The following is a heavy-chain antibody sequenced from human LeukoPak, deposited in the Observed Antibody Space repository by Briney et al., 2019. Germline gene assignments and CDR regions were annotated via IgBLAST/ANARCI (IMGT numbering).Heavy chain of an antibody. CDR2: IYPRDGST. CDR3: ARDKEGFDY. V-gene: IGHV1-46*01. CDR1: GYTFTNNY. Sequence: ASVKVSCKASGYTFTNNYLHWVRQAPGQGLEWMGMIYPRDGSTSYAQNFQGRVTVTRDTSTTTVHMELRGLRSEDTAVYYCARDKEGFDYWGQGTVVTVSS. J-gene: IGHJ4*02.